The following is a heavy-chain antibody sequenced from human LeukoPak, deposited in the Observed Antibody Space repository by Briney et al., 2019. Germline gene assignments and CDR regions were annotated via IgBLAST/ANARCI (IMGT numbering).Heavy chain of an antibody. V-gene: IGHV3-48*02. J-gene: IGHJ4*02. CDR3: ARERYYYGSGSYYDY. Sequence: GGSLRLSCAASGFTFSRYSMNWVRQAPGKGLEWVSYISSSSSTVYYADSLKGRFTISRDNAKNSLYLQMNSLRDEDTAVYYCARERYYYGSGSYYDYWGQGTLVTVSS. CDR1: GFTFSRYS. CDR2: ISSSSSTV. D-gene: IGHD3-10*01.